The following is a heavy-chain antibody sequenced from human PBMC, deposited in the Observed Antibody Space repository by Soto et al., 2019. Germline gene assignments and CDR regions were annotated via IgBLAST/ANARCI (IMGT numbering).Heavy chain of an antibody. CDR2: MFYGVST. CDR3: ARLPSRHLVDY. J-gene: IGHJ4*02. V-gene: IGHV4-39*01. D-gene: IGHD3-3*02. Sequence: TLSLTCTVSGSSISSSGYYWGWIRQPPGKGLEWIGSMFYGVSTYYNPSLKSRVTVSVDTSKNQFSLNLRSVTAADTAVYYCARLPSRHLVDYWGQGTLVTVSS. CDR1: GSSISSSGYY.